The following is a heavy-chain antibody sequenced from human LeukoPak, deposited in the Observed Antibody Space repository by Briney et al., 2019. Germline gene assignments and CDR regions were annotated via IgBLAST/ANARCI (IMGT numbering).Heavy chain of an antibody. J-gene: IGHJ4*02. V-gene: IGHV4-34*01. D-gene: IGHD3-10*01. Sequence: PSETLCLTCAVYGGSFSGYYWSWIRQPPGKGLEWIGEINHSGSTNYNPSLKSRVTISVDTSKNQFSLKLSSVTAADTAVYYCARGGYYGSGSTDYWGQGTLVTVSS. CDR3: ARGGYYGSGSTDY. CDR1: GGSFSGYY. CDR2: INHSGST.